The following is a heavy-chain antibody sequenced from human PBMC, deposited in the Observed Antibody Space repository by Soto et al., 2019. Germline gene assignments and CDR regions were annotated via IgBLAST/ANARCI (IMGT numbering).Heavy chain of an antibody. CDR2: IYYSGST. CDR1: GGSISSGGYY. CDR3: ARLLDYGDYSIDY. J-gene: IGHJ4*02. V-gene: IGHV4-31*03. D-gene: IGHD4-17*01. Sequence: SETLSLTCTVSGGSISSGGYYWSWIRQHPGKGLEWIGYIYYSGSTYYNPSLKSRVTISVDTSKNQFSLKLSSVTAADTAVYYCARLLDYGDYSIDYWGQGTLVTSPQ.